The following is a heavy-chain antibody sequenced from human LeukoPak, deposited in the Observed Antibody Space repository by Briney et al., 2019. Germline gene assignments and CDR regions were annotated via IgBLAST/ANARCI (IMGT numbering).Heavy chain of an antibody. V-gene: IGHV1-58*02. CDR2: IVVGSGNT. J-gene: IGHJ5*02. CDR1: GYTFTNSA. D-gene: IGHD3-10*01. CDR3: AADVVPGPKGFDP. Sequence: SVKVSCKASGYTFTNSAMQWVRQARGQRLEWIGWIVVGSGNTKYAQKFQERVTITRDMSTSTAYMELSSLRSEDTAVYYCAADVVPGPKGFDPWGQGTLVTVSS.